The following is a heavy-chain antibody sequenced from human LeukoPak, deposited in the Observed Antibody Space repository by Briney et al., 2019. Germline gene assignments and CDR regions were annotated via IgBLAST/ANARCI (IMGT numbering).Heavy chain of an antibody. V-gene: IGHV3-49*04. CDR2: IRSKTYGGTI. CDR1: GFTFDDYG. CDR3: NTDQGGPRY. Sequence: GGSLRLSCAASGFTFDDYGMSWVRQAPGKGLEWVSLIRSKTYGGTIEYAASVKGRFTISRDDSESIVYLQMNSLQIEDTAVYYCNTDQGGPRYWGQGTLVTVSS. D-gene: IGHD4-23*01. J-gene: IGHJ4*02.